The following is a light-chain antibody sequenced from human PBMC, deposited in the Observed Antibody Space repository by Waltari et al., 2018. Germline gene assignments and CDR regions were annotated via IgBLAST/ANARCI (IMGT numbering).Light chain of an antibody. CDR1: SGHSGSA. CDR3: QTWGTGVWV. J-gene: IGLJ3*02. CDR2: VNSAGSH. Sequence: QLVLTQSPSASASPGASVKPTCSLSSGHSGSAIACHHHRPEKGPRYLMKVNSAGSHYKGDGIPDRFSGSSSGAERYLTISSLQSEDEADYYCQTWGTGVWVFGGGTKLTVL. V-gene: IGLV4-69*01.